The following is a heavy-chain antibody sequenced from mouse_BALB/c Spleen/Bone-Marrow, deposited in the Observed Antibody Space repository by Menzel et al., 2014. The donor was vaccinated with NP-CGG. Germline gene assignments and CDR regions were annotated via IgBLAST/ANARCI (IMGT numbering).Heavy chain of an antibody. CDR3: ARDGRYYGKRYYFAY. V-gene: IGHV2-9*02. D-gene: IGHD1-1*01. Sequence: QVQLKESGPGLVAPSQTLSIACTVSGFSLTSYGVHWVRQPPGKGLEWLGVIWAGGSTNYNSALMSRLSISKENSKSQFLLKMNRLQTDDTAVYYCARDGRYYGKRYYFAYWRQGTPLTVSS. J-gene: IGHJ2*01. CDR1: GFSLTSYG. CDR2: IWAGGST.